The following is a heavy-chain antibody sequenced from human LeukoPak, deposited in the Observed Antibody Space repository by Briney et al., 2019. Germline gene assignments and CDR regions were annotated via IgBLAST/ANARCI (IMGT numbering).Heavy chain of an antibody. J-gene: IGHJ4*02. CDR3: ASSNFGGNVHFDY. CDR2: MNPNSGDA. D-gene: IGHD4-23*01. V-gene: IGHV1-8*02. Sequence: GASVKVSCKASGYSFTSYDINWVRQATGQGLEWIGWMNPNSGDADYTQKFKGRVTFTRDTSPRTAYMEVNSLGSEDTAVYYCASSNFGGNVHFDYWGQGTLVTVSS. CDR1: GYSFTSYD.